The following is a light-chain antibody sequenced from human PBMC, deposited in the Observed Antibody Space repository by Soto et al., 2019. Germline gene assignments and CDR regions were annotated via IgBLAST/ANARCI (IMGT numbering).Light chain of an antibody. V-gene: IGLV2-14*01. J-gene: IGLJ2*01. CDR2: EVT. CDR3: SSYTTSNTVV. CDR1: SSDFGAYKS. Sequence: QSVLTQPASVSGSPGQSITISCTGTSSDFGAYKSVSWYQQHPGEAPKLVIYEVTNRPSGVSNRFSGSKSGNTASLAISGLQAEDEADYYCSSYTTSNTVVFGGGTKVTVL.